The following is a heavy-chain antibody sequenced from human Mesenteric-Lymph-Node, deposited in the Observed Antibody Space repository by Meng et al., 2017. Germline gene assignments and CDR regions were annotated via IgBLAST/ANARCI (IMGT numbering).Heavy chain of an antibody. Sequence: QVQLARSGAEVPTPRPSATCSCTASGYTFTSSYMNWMRQAPAQGLEWMGIINHSGGRNSYEQKFQSRVTMTRDTSTSTVYMEQSSLRSEDTAVYYCATAYEAHYWYFDLWGRGTLVTVSS. V-gene: IGHV1-46*01. CDR2: INHSGGRN. CDR3: ATAYEAHYWYFDL. J-gene: IGHJ2*01. D-gene: IGHD3-22*01. CDR1: GYTFTSSY.